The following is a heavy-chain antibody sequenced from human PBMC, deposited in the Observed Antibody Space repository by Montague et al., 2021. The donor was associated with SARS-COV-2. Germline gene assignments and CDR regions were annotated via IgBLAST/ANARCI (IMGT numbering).Heavy chain of an antibody. V-gene: IGHV4-39*07. CDR1: GGSISSGGYY. Sequence: SETLSLTCTVSGGSISSGGYYWSWIRQPPGKGLEWIGEINHSGSTNYNPSLKGRVTISVDTSKNQFSLKLSSVTAADTAVYYCARGSRQWLVRPPHYYYFDYWGQGTLVTVSS. J-gene: IGHJ4*02. D-gene: IGHD6-19*01. CDR2: INHSGST. CDR3: ARGSRQWLVRPPHYYYFDY.